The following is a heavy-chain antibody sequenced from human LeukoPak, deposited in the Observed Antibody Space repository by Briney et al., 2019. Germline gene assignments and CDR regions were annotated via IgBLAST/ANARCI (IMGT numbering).Heavy chain of an antibody. Sequence: TSETLSLTCAVSGDSVSSSNYYWSWIRQPPGKGLEWIGYIYYGGNTNYNPSLQSRVTISVDTPKSQFSLKLSSVTAADTAVYYCARGRSWYGWRGDFDYWGQGTLVTVSS. J-gene: IGHJ4*02. CDR3: ARGRSWYGWRGDFDY. CDR2: IYYGGNT. D-gene: IGHD6-13*01. CDR1: GDSVSSSNYY. V-gene: IGHV4-61*01.